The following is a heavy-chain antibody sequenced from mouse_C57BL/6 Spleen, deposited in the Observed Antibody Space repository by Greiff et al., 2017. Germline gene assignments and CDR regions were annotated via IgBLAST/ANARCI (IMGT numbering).Heavy chain of an antibody. CDR1: GYTFTSYW. CDR2: IYPSDSET. V-gene: IGHV1-61*01. Sequence: VQLQQPGAELVRPGSSVKLSCKASGYTFTSYWMDWVKQRPGQGLEWIGNIYPSDSETHYNQKFKDKATLTVDKSSSTAYMQLSSLTSEDSAVYYCARGVGISLLHFDVWGTGTTVTVSS. CDR3: ARGVGISLLHFDV. D-gene: IGHD1-3*01. J-gene: IGHJ1*03.